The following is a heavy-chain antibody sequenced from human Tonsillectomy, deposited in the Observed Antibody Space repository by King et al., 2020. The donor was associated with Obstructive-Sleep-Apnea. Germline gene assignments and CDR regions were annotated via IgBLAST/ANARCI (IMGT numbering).Heavy chain of an antibody. CDR2: IQYDGINK. V-gene: IGHV3-30*02. CDR1: GFSFSSYG. D-gene: IGHD3-16*01. CDR3: AKDLGEAGTASSIQY. J-gene: IGHJ4*02. Sequence: VQLVESGGGVVQPGGSLRLSCAASGFSFSSYGMHWVRQAPGKGLEWVAFIQYDGINKNYADSVKGRFTISRDNSQNTLYLQMNSLGAEDTAVFYCAKDLGEAGTASSIQYWGQGTLVTVSS.